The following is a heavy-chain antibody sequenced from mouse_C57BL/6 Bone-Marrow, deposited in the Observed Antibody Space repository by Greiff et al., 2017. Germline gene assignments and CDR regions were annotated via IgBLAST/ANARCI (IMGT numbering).Heavy chain of an antibody. CDR3: ARSGPLGRSFDY. V-gene: IGHV1-55*01. D-gene: IGHD4-1*01. Sequence: QVQLQQPGAELVKPGASVKMSCTASGYTFTSYWITWVKQRPGQGLEWIGDIYPTSGRTNYNEKFKSKAILTVDTSSNTAYMQRSSLTSEDSAVFYCARSGPLGRSFDYWGQGTTLTVSS. CDR2: IYPTSGRT. CDR1: GYTFTSYW. J-gene: IGHJ2*01.